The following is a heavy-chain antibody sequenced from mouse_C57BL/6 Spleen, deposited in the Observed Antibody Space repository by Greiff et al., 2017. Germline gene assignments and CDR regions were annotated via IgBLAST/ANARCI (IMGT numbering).Heavy chain of an antibody. D-gene: IGHD2-5*01. Sequence: QVQLQQSGAELARPGASVKLSCKASGYTFTSYGISWVKQRTGQGLEWIGEIYPRSGNTSYNEKFKGKATLTADKSSSTAYMELRSLTSYDSAVYFCASPRSNFYAMDYWGQGTSVTVSS. CDR1: GYTFTSYG. V-gene: IGHV1-81*01. J-gene: IGHJ4*01. CDR2: IYPRSGNT. CDR3: ASPRSNFYAMDY.